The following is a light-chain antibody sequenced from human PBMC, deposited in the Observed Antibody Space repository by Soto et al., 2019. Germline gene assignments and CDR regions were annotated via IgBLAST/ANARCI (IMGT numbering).Light chain of an antibody. Sequence: QSALTQPASVSGSPGQSITISCTGTSSDVGGYNSVSWYQQHPGKAPKLMIYDVSNRPSGVSNRFSGSKSGNTASLTISGLQAEDEADYYCSSYTSSSTVAVFGTGTKLTVL. CDR1: SSDVGGYNS. CDR3: SSYTSSSTVAV. J-gene: IGLJ1*01. V-gene: IGLV2-14*01. CDR2: DVS.